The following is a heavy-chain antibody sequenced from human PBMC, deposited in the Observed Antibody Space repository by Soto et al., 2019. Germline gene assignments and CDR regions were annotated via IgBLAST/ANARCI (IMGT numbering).Heavy chain of an antibody. D-gene: IGHD6-13*01. J-gene: IGHJ4*02. CDR3: SRARGYGSSWYTY. CDR1: GYTFTSYA. V-gene: IGHV1-3*01. Sequence: ASVKVSCKASGYTFTSYAMHWVRQAPGQRLEWMGWSNAGNGNTKYSQKFQGRVTITRDTSASTAYMELSSMRSEDTAVYYCSRARGYGSSWYTYWGQGTLVTVSS. CDR2: SNAGNGNT.